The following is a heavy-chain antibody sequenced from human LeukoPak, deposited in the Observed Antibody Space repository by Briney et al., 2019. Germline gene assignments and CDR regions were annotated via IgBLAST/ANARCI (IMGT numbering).Heavy chain of an antibody. CDR1: GGSISSGGYY. J-gene: IGHJ4*02. CDR3: ARVRGGSSGWYSPSFFY. D-gene: IGHD6-19*01. CDR2: IYYSGST. Sequence: PSETLSLTCTVSGGSISSGGYYWSWIHQHPGKGLEWIGYIYYSGSTYYNPSLKSRVTISVDTSKNQFSLKLSSVTAADTAVYYCARVRGGSSGWYSPSFFYWGQGTLVTVSS. V-gene: IGHV4-31*03.